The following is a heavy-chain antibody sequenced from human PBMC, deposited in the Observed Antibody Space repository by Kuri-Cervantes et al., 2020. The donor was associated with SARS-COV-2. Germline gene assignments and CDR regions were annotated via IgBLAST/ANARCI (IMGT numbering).Heavy chain of an antibody. D-gene: IGHD3-16*01. CDR3: AREGLASPIYWYFDL. CDR1: GGTFSSYA. CDR2: IIPIFGTA. Sequence: SVKVSCKAAGGTFSSYAISWVRQAPGQGLEWMGRIIPIFGTANYAQKFQGRVTITADESTSTAYMELSSLRAEDTAVYYCAREGLASPIYWYFDLWGRGTLVTVSS. V-gene: IGHV1-69*13. J-gene: IGHJ2*01.